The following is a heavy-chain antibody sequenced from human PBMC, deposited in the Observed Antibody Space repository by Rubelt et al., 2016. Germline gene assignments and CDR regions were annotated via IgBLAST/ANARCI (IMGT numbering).Heavy chain of an antibody. CDR3: AGHESAGSSWPFDD. Sequence: QVQLQESGPRLVQPSETLSLTCTVSGGSISSGGYYWSWIRQHPGKGLEWIGYIYYSGSTYYNPSLKSRITISVDTSKNQFARKMRSVTAADTAVYYCAGHESAGSSWPFDDWGQGTQVTVSS. D-gene: IGHD6-13*01. V-gene: IGHV4-31*03. CDR2: IYYSGST. J-gene: IGHJ4*02. CDR1: GGSISSGGYY.